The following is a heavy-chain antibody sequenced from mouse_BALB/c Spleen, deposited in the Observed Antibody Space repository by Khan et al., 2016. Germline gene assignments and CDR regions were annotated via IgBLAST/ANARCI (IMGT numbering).Heavy chain of an antibody. V-gene: IGHV14-1*02. J-gene: IGHJ3*01. CDR1: GFNIKDYY. D-gene: IGHD2-3*01. CDR2: IDPENGNT. Sequence: VQLKESGAELVRPGALVKLSCKASGFNIKDYYMHWVKQRPEQGLEWIGWIDPENGNTIYDPKFQGKASITADTSSNTAYLQLRSLTSEDTAVYYCALDGSWFAYWGQGTLVTVSA. CDR3: ALDGSWFAY.